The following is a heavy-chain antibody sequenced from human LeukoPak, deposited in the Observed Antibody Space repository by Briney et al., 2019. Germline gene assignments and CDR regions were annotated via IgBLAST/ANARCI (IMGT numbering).Heavy chain of an antibody. CDR1: GFTFSSYA. J-gene: IGHJ4*02. CDR3: ARGPYVDYSFDY. V-gene: IGHV3-30*04. Sequence: GGSLRLSCAASGFTFSSYAMHWVRQAPGKGLEWVAVISYDGSNKYYADSVKGRFTISRDNSKNTPYLQMNSLRAEDTAVYYCARGPYVDYSFDYGGQGTLVTVSS. CDR2: ISYDGSNK. D-gene: IGHD4-17*01.